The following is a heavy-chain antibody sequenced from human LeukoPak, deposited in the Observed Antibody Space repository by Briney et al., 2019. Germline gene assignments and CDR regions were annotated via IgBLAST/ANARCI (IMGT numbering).Heavy chain of an antibody. J-gene: IGHJ6*02. CDR1: GYTFTSYG. D-gene: IGHD1-20*01. CDR3: ARDRAGYNWNQPRMDYYYYGMDV. Sequence: GASVKVSCKASGYTFTSYGISWVRQAPGQGLEWMGWISAYNGNTNYAQKLQGRVTMTTDTSTSTAYMELRSLRSDDTAVYYRARDRAGYNWNQPRMDYYYYGMDVWGQGTTVTVSS. V-gene: IGHV1-18*01. CDR2: ISAYNGNT.